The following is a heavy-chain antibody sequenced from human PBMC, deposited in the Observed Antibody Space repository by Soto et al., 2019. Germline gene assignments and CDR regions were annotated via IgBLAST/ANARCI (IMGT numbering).Heavy chain of an antibody. CDR3: ARPFDGIYYYYGMDD. Sequence: GGSLRLSCAASGFTFSSYWMSWVRQAPGKGLEWVANIKQDGSEKYYVDSVKGRFTISRDNAKNSLYLQMNSLRAEDSAVYYCARPFDGIYYYYGMDDWGQGTTVTVSS. V-gene: IGHV3-7*01. CDR2: IKQDGSEK. D-gene: IGHD3-9*01. CDR1: GFTFSSYW. J-gene: IGHJ6*02.